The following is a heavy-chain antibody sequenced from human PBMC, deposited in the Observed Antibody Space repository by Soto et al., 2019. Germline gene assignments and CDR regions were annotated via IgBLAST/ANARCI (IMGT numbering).Heavy chain of an antibody. D-gene: IGHD3-22*01. CDR2: IYYSGSI. V-gene: IGHV4-39*01. Sequence: PSETLSLTCSVSGGSISSRSHYWGWIRQPPGKGLEWMVSIYYSGSIYYNPSLKSRVTMSVDTSKNEFSLRLSSVTAADTAIYYCARLLYDRSGYYYFDYWGQGTLVTSPQ. CDR3: ARLLYDRSGYYYFDY. J-gene: IGHJ4*02. CDR1: GGSISSRSHY.